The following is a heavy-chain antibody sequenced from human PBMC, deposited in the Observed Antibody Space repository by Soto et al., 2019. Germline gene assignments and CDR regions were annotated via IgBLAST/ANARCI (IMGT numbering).Heavy chain of an antibody. D-gene: IGHD3-22*01. Sequence: GGSLRLSCAASGFTFSSYEMNWVRQAPGKGLEWVSYISSSGSTIYYADSVKGRFTISRDNAKNSLYLQMNSLRAEDTAVYYCAGGGVTMIVGPVDYWGQGTLVTVSS. CDR2: ISSSGSTI. J-gene: IGHJ4*02. CDR3: AGGGVTMIVGPVDY. V-gene: IGHV3-48*03. CDR1: GFTFSSYE.